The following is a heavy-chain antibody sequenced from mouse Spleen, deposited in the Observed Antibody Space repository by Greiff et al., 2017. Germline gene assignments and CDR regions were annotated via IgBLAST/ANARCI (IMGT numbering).Heavy chain of an antibody. CDR1: GYSFTGYY. Sequence: VQLQQSGPELVKPGASVKISCKASGYSFTGYYMNWVKQSPEKSLEWIGEINPSTGGTTYNQKFKAKATLTVDKSSSTAYMQLKSLTSEDSAVYYCARGGGNYDFDYWGQGTTLTVSS. D-gene: IGHD2-1*01. CDR3: ARGGGNYDFDY. V-gene: IGHV1-42*01. J-gene: IGHJ2*01. CDR2: INPSTGGT.